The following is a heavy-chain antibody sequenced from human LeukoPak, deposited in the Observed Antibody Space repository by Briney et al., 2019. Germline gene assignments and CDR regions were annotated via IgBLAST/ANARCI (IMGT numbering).Heavy chain of an antibody. D-gene: IGHD2-15*01. V-gene: IGHV3-30*02. CDR2: IRYDGSNK. Sequence: PGGSLRLSCAASGFTFSSYGMHWVRQAPGKGLEWVAFIRYDGSNKYYADSVKGRFTISRDNSKNTPYLQMNSLRAEDTAVYYCAKDKGWSTPYYGMDVWGQGTTVTVSS. CDR3: AKDKGWSTPYYGMDV. J-gene: IGHJ6*02. CDR1: GFTFSSYG.